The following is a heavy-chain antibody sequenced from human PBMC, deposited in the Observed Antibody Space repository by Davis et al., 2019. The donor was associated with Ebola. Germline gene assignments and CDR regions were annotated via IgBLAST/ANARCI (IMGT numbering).Heavy chain of an antibody. V-gene: IGHV1-18*01. CDR3: ARDGYSSGWYNDKGMDV. D-gene: IGHD6-19*01. J-gene: IGHJ6*04. CDR1: GGTFSSYT. Sequence: ASVKVSCKASGGTFSSYTISWVRQAPGQGLEWMGRINPNSGGTNYAQKLQGIVTMTTDTSTSTAYMELRSLRSDDTAVYYCARDGYSSGWYNDKGMDVWGKGTTVTVSS. CDR2: INPNSGGT.